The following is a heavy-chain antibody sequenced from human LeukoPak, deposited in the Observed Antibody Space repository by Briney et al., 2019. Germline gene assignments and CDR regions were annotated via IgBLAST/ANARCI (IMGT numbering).Heavy chain of an antibody. CDR2: IKQDGTEK. CDR3: ARDPGYGALDY. D-gene: IGHD4-17*01. J-gene: IGHJ4*02. CDR1: GFSFTTYW. V-gene: IGHV3-7*01. Sequence: GESLRLSCAASGFSFTTYWMSWVRQAPGKGLEWVANIKQDGTEKYYVDSVKGRFTISRDNAKNSLYLQMNSLRGEDTAVYYCARDPGYGALDYWGQGTLVTVSS.